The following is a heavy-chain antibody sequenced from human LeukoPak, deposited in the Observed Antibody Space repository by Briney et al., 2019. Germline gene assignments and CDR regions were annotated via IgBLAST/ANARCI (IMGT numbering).Heavy chain of an antibody. CDR2: IYWNDDK. J-gene: IGHJ4*02. Sequence: SGPTVAKLKHILSLTYTLSGFSLSTRGGGGGWIRQPPGKVVEGLALIYWNDDKRYSPSLKTRPTTTKATSNNQVVLTMTNTDPVDTATYSCAHRGDSGYYSHFDYWGQGTLVTVSS. CDR1: GFSLSTRGGG. D-gene: IGHD3-22*01. V-gene: IGHV2-5*01. CDR3: AHRGDSGYYSHFDY.